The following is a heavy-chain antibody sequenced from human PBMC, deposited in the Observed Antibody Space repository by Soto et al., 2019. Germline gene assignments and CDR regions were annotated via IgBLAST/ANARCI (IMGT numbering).Heavy chain of an antibody. Sequence: QVTLKESGPVLVKPTETLTLTCTVSGFSLSNARMGVSWIRQPPGKALEWLAHIFSNDEKSYSTSLKSRLTIAKDTSKSQVVLTMTNMDPVGAATYYCAPVIAVAGMRYFQHWGQGTLVTVSS. CDR2: IFSNDEK. CDR1: GFSLSNARMG. V-gene: IGHV2-26*01. J-gene: IGHJ1*01. D-gene: IGHD6-19*01. CDR3: APVIAVAGMRYFQH.